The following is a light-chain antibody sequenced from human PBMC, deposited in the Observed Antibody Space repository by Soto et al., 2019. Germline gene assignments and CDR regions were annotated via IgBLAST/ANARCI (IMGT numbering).Light chain of an antibody. V-gene: IGKV4-1*01. J-gene: IGKJ5*01. Sequence: DIVMTQSPDSLAVSLGERATINCKSSQSVLYSSNNKNYLAWYQQKPGQPPKLLIYWASTRESGVPDRFSGSGSGTDFTLTISSLQAEDVAVYYFQQYYSTPITFGQGTRLEMK. CDR1: QSVLYSSNNKNY. CDR2: WAS. CDR3: QQYYSTPIT.